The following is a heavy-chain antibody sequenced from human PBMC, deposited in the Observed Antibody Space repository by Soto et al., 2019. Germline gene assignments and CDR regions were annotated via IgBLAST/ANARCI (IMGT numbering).Heavy chain of an antibody. CDR3: ARDSTLKYSSGWYGTFDY. D-gene: IGHD6-19*01. V-gene: IGHV1-18*04. CDR2: ISAYNGNT. CDR1: GYTFISYG. Sequence: QVQLVQSGAEVKKPGASVKVSCKASGYTFISYGISWVRQAPGQGLEWMGWISAYNGNTNYAQKLQGRVTMTTDTSTSTAYMELRSLRSDDTAVYYCARDSTLKYSSGWYGTFDYWGQGTLVTVSS. J-gene: IGHJ4*02.